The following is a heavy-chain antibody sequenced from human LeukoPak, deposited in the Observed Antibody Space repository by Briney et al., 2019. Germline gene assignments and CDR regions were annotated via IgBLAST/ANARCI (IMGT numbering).Heavy chain of an antibody. D-gene: IGHD3-10*01. J-gene: IGHJ5*02. CDR3: ARLYYYGSGSYPRWFDP. Sequence: SETLSLTCAVYGGSFSGYYWSWIRQPPGKGLEWIGYIYYSGSTNYNPSLKSRVTISVDTSKNQFSLKLSSVTAADTAVYYCARLYYYGSGSYPRWFDPWGQGTLVTVSS. CDR2: IYYSGST. CDR1: GGSFSGYY. V-gene: IGHV4-59*01.